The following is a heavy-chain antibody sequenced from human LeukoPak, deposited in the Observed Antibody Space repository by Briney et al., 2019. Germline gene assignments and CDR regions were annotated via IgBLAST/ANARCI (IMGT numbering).Heavy chain of an antibody. D-gene: IGHD1-1*01. CDR3: ARQRGYREAFDC. CDR2: LYYGGST. V-gene: IGHV4-59*08. J-gene: IGHJ4*02. CDR1: GGSITSYY. Sequence: PSETLSLTCTVSGGSITSYYWSWIRQSPGKGLEWIGYLYYGGSTNYNPSLKSRVTISGDTSKNQFSLKLSSVTAADTAVYYCARQRGYREAFDCWDQGTLVTVSS.